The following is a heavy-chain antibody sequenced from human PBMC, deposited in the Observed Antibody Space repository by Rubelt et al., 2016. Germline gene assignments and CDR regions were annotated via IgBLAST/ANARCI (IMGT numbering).Heavy chain of an antibody. CDR2: INHSGST. D-gene: IGHD2-2*02. J-gene: IGHJ4*02. Sequence: QVQLQQWGAGLLKPSETLSLTCAVYGGSFSGYYWSWIRQPPGKGLEWIGEINHSGSTNYNPSLKSRVTISVDTSKNQFSLKLGSVTAADTAVYYCARGDCSSTSCYTGRIMDYWGQGTLVTVSS. CDR3: ARGDCSSTSCYTGRIMDY. V-gene: IGHV4-34*01. CDR1: GGSFSGYY.